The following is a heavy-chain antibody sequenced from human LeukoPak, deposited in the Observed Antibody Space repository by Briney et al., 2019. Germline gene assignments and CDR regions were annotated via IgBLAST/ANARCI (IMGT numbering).Heavy chain of an antibody. CDR1: GLTFSTYS. CDR3: WARGGSDY. Sequence: GGSLRLSCAASGLTFSTYSMNWVRQAPGKGLEWVSSISSSSNYIYYADSVKGRSTISRDNAKNSLYLQMNSLRVEDTALYYCWARGGSDYWGQGTLVTVSS. D-gene: IGHD3-10*01. CDR2: ISSSSNYI. J-gene: IGHJ4*02. V-gene: IGHV3-21*01.